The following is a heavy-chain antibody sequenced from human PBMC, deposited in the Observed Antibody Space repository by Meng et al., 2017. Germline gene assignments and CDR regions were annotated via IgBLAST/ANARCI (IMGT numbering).Heavy chain of an antibody. CDR3: ARDLKRDHHLGEGGY. Sequence: LVQDEAGVKMPGPSVKVSSRASGYTFTSYGISWGRQAPGQGLEWMGWISAYNGNTNYAQKLQGRVTMTTDTSTSTAYMELRSLRSDDTAVYYCARDLKRDHHLGEGGYWGQGTLVTVSS. D-gene: IGHD3-16*01. J-gene: IGHJ4*02. CDR2: ISAYNGNT. V-gene: IGHV1-18*01. CDR1: GYTFTSYG.